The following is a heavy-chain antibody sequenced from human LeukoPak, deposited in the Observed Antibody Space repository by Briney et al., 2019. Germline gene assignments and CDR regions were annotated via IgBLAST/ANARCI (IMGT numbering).Heavy chain of an antibody. D-gene: IGHD3-10*01. CDR3: AKRGVVVRVILVGFHKEAYYFDS. Sequence: GGSLRLSCAVSGITLSNYGMSWVRQAPGKGLEWVAGISGSGGSTNYADSVKGRFTISGDNPKNTLYLQMNILRDEDTAVYFCAKRGVVVRVILVGFHKEAYYFDSWGQGALVTVSS. CDR2: ISGSGGST. CDR1: GITLSNYG. J-gene: IGHJ4*02. V-gene: IGHV3-23*01.